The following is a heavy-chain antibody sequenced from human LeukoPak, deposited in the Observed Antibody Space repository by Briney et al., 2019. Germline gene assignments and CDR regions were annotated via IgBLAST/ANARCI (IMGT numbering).Heavy chain of an antibody. Sequence: GGSLRLSCAASGFTLRSYSMNWVRQAPGKGLEWVSVIYSGGSTYYADSVKGRFTISRDISKNTLYLQMNSLRAEDTAVYYCARGPTVQEDLDYWGQGTLVTVSS. CDR2: IYSGGST. V-gene: IGHV3-66*01. CDR1: GFTLRSYS. J-gene: IGHJ4*02. CDR3: ARGPTVQEDLDY.